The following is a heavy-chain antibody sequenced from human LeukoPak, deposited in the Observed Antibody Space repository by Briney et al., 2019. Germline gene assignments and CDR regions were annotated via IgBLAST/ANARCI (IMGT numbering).Heavy chain of an antibody. CDR3: ASHPEEYDWFDP. CDR2: IYTSGTT. J-gene: IGHJ5*02. Sequence: SQTLSPTCTVAGRSISTYYWSWIRQPAGKLLEWIGPIYTSGTTNYNPSLKSRVTMSVDTSKNQFTLKLCSVTAADTAVYYCASHPEEYDWFDPWGQGTLVTVSS. CDR1: GRSISTYY. D-gene: IGHD2/OR15-2a*01. V-gene: IGHV4-4*07.